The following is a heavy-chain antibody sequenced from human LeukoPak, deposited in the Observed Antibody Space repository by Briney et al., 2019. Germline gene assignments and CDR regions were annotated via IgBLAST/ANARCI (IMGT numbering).Heavy chain of an antibody. CDR2: ISGSGGST. D-gene: IGHD5-24*01. J-gene: IGHJ4*02. CDR3: AKDEKMATNWPTYFDY. V-gene: IGHV3-23*01. CDR1: GFTFSSYA. Sequence: GGSLRLSCAASGFTFSSYAMSWVRQPPGKGLEWVSAISGSGGSTYYADSVKGRFTISRDNSKNTLYLQMNSLRAEDTAVYYCAKDEKMATNWPTYFDYWGQGTLVTVSS.